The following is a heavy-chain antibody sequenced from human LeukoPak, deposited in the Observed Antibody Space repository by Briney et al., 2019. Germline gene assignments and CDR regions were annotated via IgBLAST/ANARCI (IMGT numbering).Heavy chain of an antibody. CDR2: IRSSPFTI. CDR1: GFTFNTYS. Sequence: GGSLRLSCAASGFTFNTYSMNWVRQAPGKGLEWLAYIRSSPFTIYYADSVMGRFTISTDNANNSLYLQMKSLRGEDTAVYYCVRDRFFSFDFWGQGTVVTVSS. V-gene: IGHV3-48*01. CDR3: VRDRFFSFDF. J-gene: IGHJ4*02.